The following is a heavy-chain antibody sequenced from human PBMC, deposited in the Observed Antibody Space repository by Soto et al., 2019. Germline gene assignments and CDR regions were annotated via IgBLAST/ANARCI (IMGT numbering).Heavy chain of an antibody. CDR3: ARAPLTDFWSGYYSH. J-gene: IGHJ4*02. V-gene: IGHV3-7*01. Sequence: GGSLRLSCAASGFTFSSYWMSWVRQAPGKGLEWVANIKQDGSEKYYVDSVKGRFTISRDNAKNSLYLQMNSLRAEDTAVYYCARAPLTDFWSGYYSHWGQGTLVTVSS. D-gene: IGHD3-3*01. CDR2: IKQDGSEK. CDR1: GFTFSSYW.